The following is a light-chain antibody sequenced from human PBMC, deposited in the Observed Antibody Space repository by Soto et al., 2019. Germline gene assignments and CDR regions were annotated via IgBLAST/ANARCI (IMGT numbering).Light chain of an antibody. Sequence: QSALTQPRSVSGSPGQSVTISCTGTSGDVGAYDRVSWYQHHPTKAPKLIIYDVTNRPSGVPYRFSGSKSGSTASLTISGLQAEDEADYYCCSXAGGSXXVFGGGTXLT. J-gene: IGLJ3*02. CDR3: CSXAGGSXXV. CDR2: DVT. V-gene: IGLV2-11*01. CDR1: SGDVGAYDR.